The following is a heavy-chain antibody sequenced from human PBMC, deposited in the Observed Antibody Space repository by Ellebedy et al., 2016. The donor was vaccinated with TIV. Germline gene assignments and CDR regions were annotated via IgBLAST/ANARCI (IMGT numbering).Heavy chain of an antibody. D-gene: IGHD3-3*01. CDR2: VYYSGST. CDR3: ARFAPLGPGISSNVFEP. CDR1: GGSISSYY. J-gene: IGHJ5*02. Sequence: SETLSLTXTVSGGSISSYYWSWIRQPPGKGLEWIGYVYYSGSTNYNPSLKSRVTISVDASKNQFSLNLSSVTAADTAVYYCARFAPLGPGISSNVFEPWGQGIMVTVSS. V-gene: IGHV4-59*01.